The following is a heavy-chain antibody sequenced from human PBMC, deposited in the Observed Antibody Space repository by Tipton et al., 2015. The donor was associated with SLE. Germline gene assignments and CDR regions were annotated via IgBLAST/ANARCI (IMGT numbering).Heavy chain of an antibody. V-gene: IGHV4-30-2*01. CDR2: IYHSGST. CDR1: GGSISSGGYS. CDR3: ARDPLRYFDWLFDGGNAFDI. Sequence: LRLSCAVSGGSISSGGYSWSWIRQPPGKGLEWIGYIYHSGSTYYNPSLKSRVTISVDRSKNQFSLKLSSVTAADTAVYYCARDPLRYFDWLFDGGNAFDIWGQGTMVTVSS. D-gene: IGHD3-9*01. J-gene: IGHJ3*02.